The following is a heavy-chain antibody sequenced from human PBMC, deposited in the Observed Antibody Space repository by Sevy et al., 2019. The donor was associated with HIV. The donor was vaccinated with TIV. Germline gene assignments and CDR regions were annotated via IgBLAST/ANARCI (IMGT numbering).Heavy chain of an antibody. Sequence: GGSLRLSCAASGFPFSNYAMSWIRQAPGKGLEWVSTLIGGGSRTYYADSVTGRLTMSRDNSKNTLYQQMNSLRADDTAIYYCAKRRVQSGLSGGGANYGWDVCGHGTTVTVSS. J-gene: IGHJ6*02. CDR1: GFPFSNYA. D-gene: IGHD2-15*01. CDR3: AKRRVQSGLSGGGANYGWDV. CDR2: LIGGGSRT. V-gene: IGHV3-23*01.